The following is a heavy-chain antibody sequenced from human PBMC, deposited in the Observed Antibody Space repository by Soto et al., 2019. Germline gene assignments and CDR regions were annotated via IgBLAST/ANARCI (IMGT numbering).Heavy chain of an antibody. Sequence: GGSLRLSCAASGFTFDDYTMHWVRQAPGKGLEWVSLISWDGGSTYYADSVKGRFTISRDNSKNSLYLQMNSLRTEDTALYYCAKDHNTIFGVVSPASYYYGMDVWGQGTTVTVSS. D-gene: IGHD3-3*01. CDR2: ISWDGGST. J-gene: IGHJ6*02. CDR1: GFTFDDYT. CDR3: AKDHNTIFGVVSPASYYYGMDV. V-gene: IGHV3-43*01.